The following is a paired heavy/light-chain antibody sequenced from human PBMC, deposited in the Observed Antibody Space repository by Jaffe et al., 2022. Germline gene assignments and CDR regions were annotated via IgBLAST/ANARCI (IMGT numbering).Heavy chain of an antibody. CDR2: INTNTGNP. V-gene: IGHV7-4-1*02. CDR1: GYTFTSYA. D-gene: IGHD3-10*01. J-gene: IGHJ3*02. CDR3: ASQKITMVQGVTILDAFDI. Sequence: QVQLVQSGSELKKPGASVKVSCKASGYTFTSYAMNWVRQAPGQGLEWMGWINTNTGNPTYAQGFTGRFVFSLDTSVSTAYLQISSLKAEDTAVYYCASQKITMVQGVTILDAFDIWGQGTMVTVSS.
Light chain of an antibody. CDR3: QQYGSSLPLT. CDR1: QSVSSSY. CDR2: GAS. V-gene: IGKV3-20*01. J-gene: IGKJ4*01. Sequence: EIVLTQSPGTLSLSPGERATLSCRASQSVSSSYLAWYQQKPGQAPRLLIYGASSRATGIPDRFSGSGSGTDFTLTISRLEPEDFAVYYCQQYGSSLPLTFGGGTKVEIK.